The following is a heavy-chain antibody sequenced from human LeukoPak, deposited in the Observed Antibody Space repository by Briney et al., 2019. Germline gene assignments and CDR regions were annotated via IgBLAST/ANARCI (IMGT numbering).Heavy chain of an antibody. Sequence: PSETLSLTCSVSGGSVTTDFYYWSWIRQPPGKGLEWIGYVYHSGSTNYNPSLKSRVTISVDKSKNQFSLKLSSVTAADTAVYYCARGTEYFQHWGQGTLVTVSS. V-gene: IGHV4-30-2*01. CDR3: ARGTEYFQH. CDR1: GGSVTTDFYY. D-gene: IGHD3-10*01. CDR2: VYHSGST. J-gene: IGHJ1*01.